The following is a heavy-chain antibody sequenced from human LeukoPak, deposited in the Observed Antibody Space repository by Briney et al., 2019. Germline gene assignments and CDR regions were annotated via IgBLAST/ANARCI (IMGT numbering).Heavy chain of an antibody. V-gene: IGHV4-34*01. CDR3: ARGAVAGTSLWGPVWFDP. J-gene: IGHJ5*02. D-gene: IGHD6-19*01. CDR1: GGSFSGYY. Sequence: PSETLSLTCAVYGGSFSGYYWSWIRQPPGKGLEWIGEINHSGSTNYNPSLKSRVTMSVDTSKNQFSLKLSSVTAADTAVYYCARGAVAGTSLWGPVWFDPWGQGTLVTVSS. CDR2: INHSGST.